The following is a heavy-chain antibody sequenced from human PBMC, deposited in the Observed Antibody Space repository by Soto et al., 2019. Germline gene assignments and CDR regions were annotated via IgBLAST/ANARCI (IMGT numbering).Heavy chain of an antibody. CDR1: GGSISSGGYS. CDR2: IYHSGRT. D-gene: IGHD2-21*01. V-gene: IGHV4-30-2*01. CDR3: ASGNVVEFDY. J-gene: IGHJ4*02. Sequence: QLQLQESGSGLVKPSQTLSLTCAVSGGSISSGGYSWSWIRQPPGKGLEWIGYIYHSGRTNYNPSLKSRVTISVDRSKNQFSLKLSSVTAADTDVYYFASGNVVEFDYWGQGTLVTVSS.